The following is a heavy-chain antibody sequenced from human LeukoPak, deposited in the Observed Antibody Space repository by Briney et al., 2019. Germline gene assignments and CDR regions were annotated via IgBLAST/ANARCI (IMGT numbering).Heavy chain of an antibody. CDR3: ARVVAGTHFDY. Sequence: GGTLRLSCAASGFTVSSNYMSWVRQAPGKGLEWVSAIFTSGSTYYADSVKGRFTISRDNSKNTLYLQMNTLRADDTAVYYCARVVAGTHFDYWGQGTLVTVSS. CDR1: GFTVSSNY. D-gene: IGHD6-19*01. V-gene: IGHV3-53*01. J-gene: IGHJ4*02. CDR2: IFTSGST.